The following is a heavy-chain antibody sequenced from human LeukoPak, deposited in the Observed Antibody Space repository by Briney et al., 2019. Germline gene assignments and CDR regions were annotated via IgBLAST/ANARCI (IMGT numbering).Heavy chain of an antibody. V-gene: IGHV3-48*03. CDR2: ISSGTYI. J-gene: IGHJ4*02. D-gene: IGHD2-15*01. Sequence: PGGSLRLSCVASGFTFSRFEMNWVRQAPGKGLEWISHISSGTYIAYADSVKGRFTISRDNAKNSLYLQMNSLRAEGTAVYYCTREQDREAAATVIGDSWGQGTLVTVSS. CDR3: TREQDREAAATVIGDS. CDR1: GFTFSRFE.